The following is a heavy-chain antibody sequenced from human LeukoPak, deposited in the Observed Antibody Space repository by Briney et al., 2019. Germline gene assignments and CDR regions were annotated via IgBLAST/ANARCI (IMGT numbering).Heavy chain of an antibody. CDR2: IYYSGST. J-gene: IGHJ5*02. CDR3: ARDSRYSSGSPRDWFDP. Sequence: KTSQTLSLTCTVSGGSISSGDYYWSWIRQPPGKGLEWIGYIYYSGSTYHNPSLKSRVTISVDTSKNQFSLKLSSVTAADTAVYYCARDSRYSSGSPRDWFDPWGQGTLVTVSS. CDR1: GGSISSGDYY. V-gene: IGHV4-30-4*08. D-gene: IGHD3-22*01.